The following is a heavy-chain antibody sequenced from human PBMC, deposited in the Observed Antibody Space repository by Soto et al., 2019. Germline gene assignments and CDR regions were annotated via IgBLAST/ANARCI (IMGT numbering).Heavy chain of an antibody. CDR1: GFTVSSNY. CDR3: ARWAAVADY. D-gene: IGHD6-19*01. Sequence: EVQLVESGGGLVQPGGSLRLACAVSGFTVSSNYMSWVRQAPGKGLEWVSVIYSGGSTYYADSVKGRFTISRDNSKNTLYLKMNSLRAEDTAVYYCARWAAVADYWGQGTLVTVSS. CDR2: IYSGGST. V-gene: IGHV3-66*01. J-gene: IGHJ4*02.